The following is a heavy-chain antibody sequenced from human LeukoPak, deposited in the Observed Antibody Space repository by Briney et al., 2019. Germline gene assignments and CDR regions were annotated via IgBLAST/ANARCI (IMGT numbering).Heavy chain of an antibody. J-gene: IGHJ4*02. CDR2: ISFDGSNQ. Sequence: PGRSLRLSCAASGFTFSSFGMHWVRQAPGQGLEWVAVISFDGSNQYYADSVKGRFTISRDNSKNTLYLQMNSLRPEDTAVYYCAKALVATASYFDYWGQGTRVTVSS. D-gene: IGHD5-12*01. CDR3: AKALVATASYFDY. CDR1: GFTFSSFG. V-gene: IGHV3-30*18.